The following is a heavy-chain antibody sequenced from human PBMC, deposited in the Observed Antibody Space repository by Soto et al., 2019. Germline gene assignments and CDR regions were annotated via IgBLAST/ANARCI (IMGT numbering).Heavy chain of an antibody. CDR1: GGSISSGDSY. J-gene: IGHJ6*02. V-gene: IGHV4-30-4*01. Sequence: SETLSLTCTVSGGSISSGDSYWSWVRQPPGKGLEWIGYIYYSGTTYYNPSLKSRVTFSVDTSKNEFSLKLTSVTAADTAVYYCVRDEKHSDYYSGMDVWGHGTTVTLFS. CDR2: IYYSGTT. CDR3: VRDEKHSDYYSGMDV.